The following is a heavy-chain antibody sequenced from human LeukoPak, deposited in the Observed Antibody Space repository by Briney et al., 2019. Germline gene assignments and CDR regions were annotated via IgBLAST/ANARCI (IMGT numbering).Heavy chain of an antibody. D-gene: IGHD5-12*01. CDR2: ISGSGGST. CDR1: GISFDGYV. J-gene: IGHJ4*02. Sequence: GGSLRLSCAASGISFDGYVMTWVRQAPGKGLEWVSAISGSGGSTYYADSVKGRFTISRDNSKNTLYLQMNSLRAEDTAVYYCAKDPAANQVSYSGFDWGQGTLVTVSS. CDR3: AKDPAANQVSYSGFD. V-gene: IGHV3-23*01.